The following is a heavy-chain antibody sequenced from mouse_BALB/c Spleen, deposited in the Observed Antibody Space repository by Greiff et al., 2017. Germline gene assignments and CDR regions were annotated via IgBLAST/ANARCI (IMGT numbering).Heavy chain of an antibody. Sequence: EVKLMESGGGLVQPGGSRKLSCAASGFTFSSFGMHWVRQAPDKRLELVATINSNGGSTYYPDRVKGRFTISRDNAKNTLYLQMSSLKSEDTAMYYCARSSGYVLAYWGQGTLVTVSA. V-gene: IGHV5-6-3*01. CDR3: ARSSGYVLAY. D-gene: IGHD3-1*01. CDR2: INSNGGST. CDR1: GFTFSSFG. J-gene: IGHJ3*01.